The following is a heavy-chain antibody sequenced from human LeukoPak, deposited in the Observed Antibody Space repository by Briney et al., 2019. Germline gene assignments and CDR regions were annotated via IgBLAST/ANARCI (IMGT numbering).Heavy chain of an antibody. CDR3: AKDANYYDSSGYLIPFDY. CDR1: GFTFSRFA. J-gene: IGHJ4*02. V-gene: IGHV3-23*01. Sequence: GGSLRLSCSASGFTFSRFAMTWVRQLPGQGLDWVSSISGNGQQTYYADSVKGRFSVSRDNSKNILYLQMDSLRADDSALYYCAKDANYYDSSGYLIPFDYWGQGTLVTVSS. CDR2: ISGNGQQT. D-gene: IGHD3-22*01.